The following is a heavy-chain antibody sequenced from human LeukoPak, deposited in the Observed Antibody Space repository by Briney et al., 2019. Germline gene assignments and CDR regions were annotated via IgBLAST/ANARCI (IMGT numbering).Heavy chain of an antibody. J-gene: IGHJ4*02. CDR1: GFSFSSYS. CDR2: ISNSGSST. CDR3: AKEGGYSLDY. D-gene: IGHD5-18*01. Sequence: GGSLRLSCAASGFSFSSYSMNWVRQAPGKGLEWLSCISNSGSSTYYADSVKGRFTISRDNSKNTLYLQMNSLRAEDTAVYYCAKEGGYSLDYWGQGTLVTVSS. V-gene: IGHV3-48*01.